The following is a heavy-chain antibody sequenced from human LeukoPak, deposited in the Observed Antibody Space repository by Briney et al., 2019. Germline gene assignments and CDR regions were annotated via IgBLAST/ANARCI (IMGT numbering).Heavy chain of an antibody. J-gene: IGHJ4*02. Sequence: GGSLRLSCAASGFTFSSYWMHWVRQAPGKGLEWVAFIRYDGSNKYYADSVKGRFTISRDNSKNTLYLQMNSLRAEDTAVYYCAKARGDGYNWADYWGQGTLVTVSS. CDR1: GFTFSSYW. V-gene: IGHV3-30*02. CDR3: AKARGDGYNWADY. D-gene: IGHD5-24*01. CDR2: IRYDGSNK.